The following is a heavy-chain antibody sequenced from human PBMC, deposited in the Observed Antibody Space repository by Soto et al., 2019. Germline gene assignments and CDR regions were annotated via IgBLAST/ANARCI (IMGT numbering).Heavy chain of an antibody. CDR2: IYYSGST. Sequence: QVQLQESGPGLVKPSQTLSLTCAVSGGSIRSDGSYWTWIRQLPGGGLEWIGYIYYSGSTSYNPSLESRASISVDSSENQFSLRLTSVTAADTAVYYCARRVGNRRGYPIDSWGQGTLVTVSS. CDR1: GGSIRSDGSY. D-gene: IGHD5-18*01. J-gene: IGHJ4*02. V-gene: IGHV4-31*11. CDR3: ARRVGNRRGYPIDS.